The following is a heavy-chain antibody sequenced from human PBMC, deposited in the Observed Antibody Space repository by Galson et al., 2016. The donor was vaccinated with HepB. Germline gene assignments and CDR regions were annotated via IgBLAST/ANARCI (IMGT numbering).Heavy chain of an antibody. D-gene: IGHD6-19*01. Sequence: SLRLSCAASGFTFTIYAMTWVRQAPGKGLEWVSAIRGSGANTYYADSVKGRFTISRDNSKNTLYLQMNSLRAEDTAIYYCAKDRRQWLDSDIDYWGQGTLVTVSS. J-gene: IGHJ4*02. CDR1: GFTFTIYA. CDR3: AKDRRQWLDSDIDY. CDR2: IRGSGANT. V-gene: IGHV3-23*01.